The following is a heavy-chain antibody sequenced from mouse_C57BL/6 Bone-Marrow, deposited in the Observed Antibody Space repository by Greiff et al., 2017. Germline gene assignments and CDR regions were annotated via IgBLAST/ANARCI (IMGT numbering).Heavy chain of an antibody. CDR3: ARDSSGYGGYFDV. D-gene: IGHD3-2*02. Sequence: VQLQQSGPGLVQPSQSLSITCPVSGFSLTSYGVHWVRQSPGKGLEWLGVIWSGGSTDYNAAFISRLSISKDNSKSQVFFKMNSLQADDTAIYYCARDSSGYGGYFDVWGTGTTVTVSS. CDR1: GFSLTSYG. CDR2: IWSGGST. V-gene: IGHV2-2*01. J-gene: IGHJ1*03.